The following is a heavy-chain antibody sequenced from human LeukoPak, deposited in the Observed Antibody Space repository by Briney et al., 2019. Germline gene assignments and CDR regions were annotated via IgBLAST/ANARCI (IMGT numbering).Heavy chain of an antibody. J-gene: IGHJ4*02. D-gene: IGHD3-3*01. CDR1: GFTFSSYS. CDR2: ISSSSSYI. CDR3: ARGLRFLEWLPPGYIDYFDY. V-gene: IGHV3-21*01. Sequence: GGSLRLSCAASGFTFSSYSMNWVRQAPGKGLEWVSSISSSSSYIYYADSVKGRFTISRDNAKNSLCLQMNSLRAEDTAVYYCARGLRFLEWLPPGYIDYFDYWGQGTLVTVSS.